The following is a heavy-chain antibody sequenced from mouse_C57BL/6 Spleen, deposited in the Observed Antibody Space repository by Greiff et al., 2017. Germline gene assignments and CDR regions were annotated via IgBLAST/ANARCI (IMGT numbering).Heavy chain of an antibody. V-gene: IGHV8-8*01. J-gene: IGHJ3*01. CDR3: ARPLDYDGGAWFAY. CDR1: EFSLSTFGMG. Sequence: QVQLKESGPGILQPSQTLSLTCSFSEFSLSTFGMGVGWIRPPSGKGLEWLAHIWWDDDKYYNPALKSRLTISKETSKNQVFLKIANVDTADTATYYCARPLDYDGGAWFAYWGQGTLVTVSA. D-gene: IGHD2-4*01. CDR2: IWWDDDK.